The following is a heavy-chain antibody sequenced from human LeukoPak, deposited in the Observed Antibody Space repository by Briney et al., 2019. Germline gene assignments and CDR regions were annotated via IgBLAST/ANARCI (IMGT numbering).Heavy chain of an antibody. CDR1: GFSFSSYS. CDR2: IYSGGST. D-gene: IGHD4/OR15-4a*01. CDR3: ARVHDYNRCVAY. J-gene: IGHJ4*02. V-gene: IGHV3-66*01. Sequence: GSLRLSCAASGFSFSSYSMNWVRQAPGKGLDWVSVIYSGGSTYYADSVKGRFTISRDNSKNTLHLQMNSLREEDTAVYYCARVHDYNRCVAYWGQGTLVTVSS.